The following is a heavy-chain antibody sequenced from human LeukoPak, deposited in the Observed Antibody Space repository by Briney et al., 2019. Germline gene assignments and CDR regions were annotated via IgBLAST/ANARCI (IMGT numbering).Heavy chain of an antibody. J-gene: IGHJ4*02. CDR3: ARGGGGYELDY. D-gene: IGHD1-26*01. CDR1: GFTFSTYS. CDR2: ISSGSSAI. V-gene: IGHV3-48*04. Sequence: GGSLRLSCAASGFTFSTYSMAWVRQAPGKGLEWVSYISSGSSAIYYADSVKGRFTISRDNAKNSLYLQMNSLRAEDTAVYYCARGGGGYELDYWGQGTLVTVSS.